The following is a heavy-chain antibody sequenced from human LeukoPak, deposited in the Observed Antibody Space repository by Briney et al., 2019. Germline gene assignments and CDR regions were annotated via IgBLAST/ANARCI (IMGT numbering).Heavy chain of an antibody. CDR1: GFTFSTYW. V-gene: IGHV3-7*01. D-gene: IGHD3-22*01. CDR2: INHDGSEK. Sequence: GGSLRLSCAASGFTFSTYWMTWVRQAPGKGLEWVANINHDGSEKYYVDSVKGRFAISRDNAKNSLYLQMNSLKAEDTAVYYCARVGGFYDSSGYYLSQFDYWGQGTLVTVSS. J-gene: IGHJ4*02. CDR3: ARVGGFYDSSGYYLSQFDY.